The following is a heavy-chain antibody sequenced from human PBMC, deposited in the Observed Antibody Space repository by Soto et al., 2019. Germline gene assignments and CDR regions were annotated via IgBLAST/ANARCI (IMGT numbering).Heavy chain of an antibody. D-gene: IGHD2-15*01. CDR1: GYTFTNYW. J-gene: IGHJ4*02. CDR2: VFPGDSET. Sequence: DVQLVQSGPEVRKPGESLTISCEVSGYTFTNYWVTWVRQMPGKGLEWMGSVFPGDSETTYSPSFQGQVTFSADQSTSTACLQWNSRRASDTAVYYCARRKLQCSGGSCYGPNDLDYWGQGTKVTVSS. CDR3: ARRKLQCSGGSCYGPNDLDY. V-gene: IGHV5-51*01.